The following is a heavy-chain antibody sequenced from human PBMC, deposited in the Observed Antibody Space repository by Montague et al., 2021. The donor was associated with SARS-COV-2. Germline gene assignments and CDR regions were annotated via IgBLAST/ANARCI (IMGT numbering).Heavy chain of an antibody. V-gene: IGHV4-31*03. CDR1: GGSISSGGYY. CDR3: ARAGTITMIVVVIDAFDI. CDR2: IYYSGST. D-gene: IGHD3-22*01. J-gene: IGHJ3*02. Sequence: TLSLTCTVSGGSISSGGYYWSWIRQPPGKGLEWIGYIYYSGSTYYNPSLKSRVTISVDTSKNQFSLKLSSVTAADTAVYYCARAGTITMIVVVIDAFDIWGQETMVTVSS.